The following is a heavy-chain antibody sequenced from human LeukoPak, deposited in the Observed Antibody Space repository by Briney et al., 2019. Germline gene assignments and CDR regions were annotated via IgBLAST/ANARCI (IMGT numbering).Heavy chain of an antibody. Sequence: ASVKASCKASGYTFTSYDINWVRQATGQGLEWMGWMNPNSGNTGYAQKFQGRVTMTRNTSISTAYMELSSLRSEDTAVYYCARGSRWLQTLGDYWGQGTLVTVSS. CDR1: GYTFTSYD. D-gene: IGHD5-24*01. CDR2: MNPNSGNT. CDR3: ARGSRWLQTLGDY. J-gene: IGHJ4*02. V-gene: IGHV1-8*01.